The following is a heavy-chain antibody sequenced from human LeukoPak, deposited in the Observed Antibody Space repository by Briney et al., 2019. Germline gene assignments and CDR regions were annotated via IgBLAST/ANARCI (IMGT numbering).Heavy chain of an antibody. J-gene: IGHJ4*02. Sequence: GGSLRLSCVASGFTFSDHYMDWVRQAPGKGREWVGRTRNKANGYTTEYAASVKGRFTISRDDSENSLYLQMNSLKTEDTAVYYCARENWAPYDWGQGTLVTVSS. D-gene: IGHD3-3*01. CDR1: GFTFSDHY. V-gene: IGHV3-72*01. CDR2: TRNKANGYTT. CDR3: ARENWAPYD.